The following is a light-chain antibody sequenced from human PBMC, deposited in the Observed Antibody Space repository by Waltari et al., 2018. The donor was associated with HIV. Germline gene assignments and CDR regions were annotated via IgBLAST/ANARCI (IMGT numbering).Light chain of an antibody. V-gene: IGLV3-1*01. CDR1: TLGDTF. CDR2: KDN. CDR3: QAWVSRTAWVI. J-gene: IGLJ2*01. Sequence: SYDLAQPPSVSVSPGQTASITCSGDTLGDTFASWDQQRPGQSPLLIIYKDNRRPSGIPDRFSGSHSGNAATLTISETQAMDEADYFCQAWVSRTAWVIFGGGTKLTVV.